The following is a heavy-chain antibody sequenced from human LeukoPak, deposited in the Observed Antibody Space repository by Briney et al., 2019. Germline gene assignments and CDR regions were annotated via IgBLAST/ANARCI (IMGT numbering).Heavy chain of an antibody. J-gene: IGHJ5*02. V-gene: IGHV1-2*06. CDR2: INPNSGGT. CDR3: ARERETGTVPGWFDP. D-gene: IGHD1-1*01. Sequence: ASVKVSCKASGYTFTGYYMHWVRQAPGQGLEWMGRINPNSGGTNYAQKFQGRVTMTRDTSISTAYMELSRLRSDDTAVYYCARERETGTVPGWFDPWGQGTPVTVSS. CDR1: GYTFTGYY.